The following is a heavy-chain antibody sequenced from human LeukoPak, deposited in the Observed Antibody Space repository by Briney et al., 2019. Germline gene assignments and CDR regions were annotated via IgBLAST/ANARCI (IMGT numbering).Heavy chain of an antibody. CDR2: ISWNSGSI. CDR1: GFTFDDYA. D-gene: IGHD6-19*01. V-gene: IGHV3-9*01. J-gene: IGHJ4*02. CDR3: AKDGQSSGWYPDY. Sequence: GGSLRLSCAASGFTFDDYAMHWVRQAPGKGLEWVSGISWNSGSIGYADSVEGRFTISRDNAKNSLYLQMNSLRAEDTALYYCAKDGQSSGWYPDYWGQGTLVTVSS.